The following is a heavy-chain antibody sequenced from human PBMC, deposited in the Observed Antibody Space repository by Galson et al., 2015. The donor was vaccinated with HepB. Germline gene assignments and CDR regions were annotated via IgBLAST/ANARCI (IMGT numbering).Heavy chain of an antibody. J-gene: IGHJ1*01. D-gene: IGHD3-10*01. Sequence: SLRLSCAGSGFTFSGHAMGWVRQPPGKGLEWVSVIRGSGGNTYYADSVKGRFTISRDNSRNTVYLQMNSLRVEDAAVYFCARDYTGSGIFFQDWGQGTRVTVSS. V-gene: IGHV3-23*01. CDR2: IRGSGGNT. CDR1: GFTFSGHA. CDR3: ARDYTGSGIFFQD.